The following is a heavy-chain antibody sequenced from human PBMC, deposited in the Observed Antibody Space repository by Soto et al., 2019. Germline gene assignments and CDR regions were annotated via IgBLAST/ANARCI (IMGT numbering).Heavy chain of an antibody. Sequence: GGSLRLSCAASGFTFSSYSMNWVRQAPGKGLEWVSSISSSSSYIYYADSVKGRFTISRDNAKNSLYLQMNSLRAEDTAVYYCARVFLNDFWSGYYTDEPSYYYYYGMDVWGQGTTVTVSS. CDR1: GFTFSSYS. D-gene: IGHD3-3*01. J-gene: IGHJ6*02. CDR3: ARVFLNDFWSGYYTDEPSYYYYYGMDV. CDR2: ISSSSSYI. V-gene: IGHV3-21*01.